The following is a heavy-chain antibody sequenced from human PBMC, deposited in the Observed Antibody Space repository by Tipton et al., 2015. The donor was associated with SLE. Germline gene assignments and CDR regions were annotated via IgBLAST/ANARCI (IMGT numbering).Heavy chain of an antibody. CDR2: INHSGST. CDR3: VSLRTEYYYGSRADY. J-gene: IGHJ4*02. CDR1: GGSFSGYY. D-gene: IGHD3-10*01. V-gene: IGHV4-34*01. Sequence: TLSLTCAVYGGSFSGYYWSWIRQPPGKGLEWIGEINHSGSTNYNPSLKSRVTISAAMSKNQFSLKLSSVTAADTAVYYCVSLRTEYYYGSRADYWGQGTLVTVSS.